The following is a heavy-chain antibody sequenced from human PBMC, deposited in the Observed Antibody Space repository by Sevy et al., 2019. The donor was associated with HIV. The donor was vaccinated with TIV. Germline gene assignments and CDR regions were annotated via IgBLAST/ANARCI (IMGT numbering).Heavy chain of an antibody. CDR3: TRHRLSMVRGIIMAHYFDY. CDR2: IRSKSNSRAT. Sequence: GGSLRLSCAASGFTYSGTAIHWVRQASGKGLEWVGRIRSKSNSRATAYAASVKGRFTISRDDSKNTAYLQMNSLKTEDTAVYYCTRHRLSMVRGIIMAHYFDYWGPGTLVTVSS. J-gene: IGHJ4*02. CDR1: GFTYSGTA. V-gene: IGHV3-73*01. D-gene: IGHD3-10*01.